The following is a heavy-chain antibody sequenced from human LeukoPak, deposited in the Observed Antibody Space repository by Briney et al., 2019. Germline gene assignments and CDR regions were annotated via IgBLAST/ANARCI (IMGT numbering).Heavy chain of an antibody. V-gene: IGHV3-21*01. CDR1: GFTFSSYS. Sequence: GGSLRLSCAASGFTFSSYSMNWVRQAPGKGLEWVSSISSSSSYIYYADSVKGRFTISRDNAKNSLYLQMNSLRAEDTAVYYCARAFRDTAMVQGYWGQGTLVTVSS. D-gene: IGHD5-18*01. CDR3: ARAFRDTAMVQGY. J-gene: IGHJ4*02. CDR2: ISSSSSYI.